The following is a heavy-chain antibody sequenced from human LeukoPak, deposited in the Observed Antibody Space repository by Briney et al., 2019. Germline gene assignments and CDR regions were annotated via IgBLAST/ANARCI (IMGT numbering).Heavy chain of an antibody. J-gene: IGHJ4*02. CDR2: IYYSGST. CDR3: ARGMATLRIPFDY. V-gene: IGHV4-59*01. CDR1: GGSISSYY. Sequence: SETLSLTCTVSGGSISSYYWSWIRQPPGKGLEWIGYIYYSGSTNYNPSLKSRVTISVDTSKNQFSLKLSSVTAADTAVYYCARGMATLRIPFDYWGQGTLVTVSS. D-gene: IGHD5-24*01.